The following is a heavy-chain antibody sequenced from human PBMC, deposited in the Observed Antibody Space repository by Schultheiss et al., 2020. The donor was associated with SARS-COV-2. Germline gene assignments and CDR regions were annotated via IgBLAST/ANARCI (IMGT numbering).Heavy chain of an antibody. D-gene: IGHD1-26*01. V-gene: IGHV4-39*07. Sequence: GSLRLSCAASGFTFSSYAMHWVRQAPGKGLEWIGSIYYSGSTYYNPSLKSRVTISVDTSKNQFSLKLSSVTAADTAVYYCARDVGIGVGAPHYRYFDLWGRGTLVTVSS. J-gene: IGHJ2*01. CDR2: IYYSGST. CDR1: GFTFSSYA. CDR3: ARDVGIGVGAPHYRYFDL.